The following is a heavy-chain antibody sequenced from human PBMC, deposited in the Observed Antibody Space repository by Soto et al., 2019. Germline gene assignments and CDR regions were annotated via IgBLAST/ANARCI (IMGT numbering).Heavy chain of an antibody. CDR2: IWSDGSNK. V-gene: IGHV3-33*01. D-gene: IGHD3-22*01. CDR1: GFTFSSYG. CDR3: AIYYYDSSGYYPL. J-gene: IGHJ4*02. Sequence: QVPLVESGGGVVQPGRSLRLSCAASGFTFSSYGMHWVRQAPGKGLEWVAVIWSDGSNKYYADSVKGRFTISRDNSKNTLYLQMNCLRAEDTAVYYCAIYYYDSSGYYPLWGQGTLVTVSS.